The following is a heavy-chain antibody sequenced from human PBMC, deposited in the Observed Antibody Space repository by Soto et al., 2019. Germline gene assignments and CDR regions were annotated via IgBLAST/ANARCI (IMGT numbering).Heavy chain of an antibody. J-gene: IGHJ6*02. V-gene: IGHV4-59*01. Sequence: PSETLSLTCTVSGGSISSYYWSWIRQPPGKGLEWIGYIYYSGSTNYNPSLKSRVTISVDTSKNQFSLKLSSVTAADTAVYYCARVGQWEHYYYGMDVWGQGTTVTVSS. D-gene: IGHD1-26*01. CDR1: GGSISSYY. CDR2: IYYSGST. CDR3: ARVGQWEHYYYGMDV.